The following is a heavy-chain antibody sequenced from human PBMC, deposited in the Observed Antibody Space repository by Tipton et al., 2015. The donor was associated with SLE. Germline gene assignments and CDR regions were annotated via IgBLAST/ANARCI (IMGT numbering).Heavy chain of an antibody. J-gene: IGHJ4*02. CDR1: GGSVSSGSYY. D-gene: IGHD3-22*01. CDR2: IYYSGST. Sequence: GLVKPSETLSLTCTVSGGSVSSGSYYWSWIRQPPGKGLEWIGNIYYSGSTNYNPSLKSRVTISVDTSKNQFSLKLSSVTAADTAVYYCARGGYDSSGWEYWGQGTLVTVSS. V-gene: IGHV4-61*01. CDR3: ARGGYDSSGWEY.